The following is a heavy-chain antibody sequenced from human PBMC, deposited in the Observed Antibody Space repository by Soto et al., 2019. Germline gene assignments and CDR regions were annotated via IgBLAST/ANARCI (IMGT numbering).Heavy chain of an antibody. CDR2: ISGSGGST. CDR1: GFTFSSYA. Sequence: EVQLLESGGGLVQPGGSLRLSCAASGFTFSSYAMSWVRQAPGKGLEWVSVISGSGGSTYYADSVKGRFTISRDNSKNTLHLQMNSLRAEDTAVYYCAREYSSSWYWEAFDIWGQGTMVTVSS. D-gene: IGHD6-13*01. CDR3: AREYSSSWYWEAFDI. J-gene: IGHJ3*02. V-gene: IGHV3-23*01.